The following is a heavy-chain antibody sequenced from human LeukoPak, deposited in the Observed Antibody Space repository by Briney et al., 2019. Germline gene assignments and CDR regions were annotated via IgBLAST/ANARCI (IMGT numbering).Heavy chain of an antibody. D-gene: IGHD5-12*01. V-gene: IGHV1-3*01. J-gene: IGHJ4*02. CDR2: IDAANGNT. Sequence: GASVKVSCKASGYTFISNAIQWVRQAPGQRLEWMGWIDAANGNTKYSQKFQGRVTITRGTSASTAYMELSSLRSEDTAVYFCARDPRSGYHDFWGQGTLVTVSS. CDR3: ARDPRSGYHDF. CDR1: GYTFISNA.